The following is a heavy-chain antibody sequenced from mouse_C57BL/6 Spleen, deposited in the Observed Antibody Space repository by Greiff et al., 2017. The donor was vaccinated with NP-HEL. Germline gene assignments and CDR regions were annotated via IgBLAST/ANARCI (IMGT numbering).Heavy chain of an antibody. CDR1: GYTFTDYY. CDR2: IYPGSGNT. Sequence: QVQLKESGAELVRPGASVKLSCKASGYTFTDYYINWVKQRPGQGLDWIARIYPGSGNTYYNEKFKGKATLTAEKSSSTAYMQLSSLTSEDSAVYFCARQATGNFDYWGQGTTLTVSS. D-gene: IGHD4-1*01. CDR3: ARQATGNFDY. J-gene: IGHJ2*01. V-gene: IGHV1-76*01.